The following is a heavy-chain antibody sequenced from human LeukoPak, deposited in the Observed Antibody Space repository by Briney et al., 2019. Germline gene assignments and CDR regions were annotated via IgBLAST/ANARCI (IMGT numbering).Heavy chain of an antibody. Sequence: ASVKVSCKASGYTFTSYYMHWVRQAPGQGLEWMGIINPSGGSTSYAQKFQGRVTMTRDMSTSTVYMELSSLRSEDTAVYYCARDLLQEQQLVGSGLSWFDPWGQGTLVTVSS. V-gene: IGHV1-46*01. CDR1: GYTFTSYY. J-gene: IGHJ5*02. D-gene: IGHD6-13*01. CDR3: ARDLLQEQQLVGSGLSWFDP. CDR2: INPSGGST.